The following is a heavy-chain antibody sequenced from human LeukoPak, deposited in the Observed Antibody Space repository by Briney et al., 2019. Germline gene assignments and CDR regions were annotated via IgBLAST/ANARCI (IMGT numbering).Heavy chain of an antibody. CDR3: ARKTGMTGEAFDY. D-gene: IGHD1-1*01. J-gene: IGHJ4*02. CDR2: IKVDGSEK. V-gene: IGHV3-7*03. Sequence: PGGSLRLSCAASGFTFSNYWMSWVRQAPGKGLEWVANIKVDGSEKYYLDSVKGRFTISRDNAKNSAYLQVNSLRTEDTAVYYCARKTGMTGEAFDYWGQGTLVTVSS. CDR1: GFTFSNYW.